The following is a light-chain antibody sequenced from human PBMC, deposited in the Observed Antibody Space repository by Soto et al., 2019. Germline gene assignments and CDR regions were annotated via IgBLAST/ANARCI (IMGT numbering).Light chain of an antibody. CDR3: CSYARSSTYV. Sequence: QSALTQPASVSGSPGQSITISCTGTSSDVGGYNLVSWYQHHPGKAPKLMIYEGSKRPSGVSNRFSASKSGDTASLTISGLQAEDEADYYCCSYARSSTYVFGTGTKVTVL. J-gene: IGLJ1*01. CDR1: SSDVGGYNL. V-gene: IGLV2-23*01. CDR2: EGS.